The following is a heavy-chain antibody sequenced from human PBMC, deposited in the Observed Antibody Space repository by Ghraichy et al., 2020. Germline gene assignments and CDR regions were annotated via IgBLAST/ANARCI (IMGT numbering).Heavy chain of an antibody. Sequence: GGSLRLSCAASGFTFSSYAMSWVRQAPGKGLEWVSAISGSGGSTYYADSVKGRFTISRDNSKNTLYLQMNSLRAEDTAVYYCAKDGQDIVVVVAATSYYFDYWGQGTLVTVSS. D-gene: IGHD2-15*01. J-gene: IGHJ4*02. CDR1: GFTFSSYA. V-gene: IGHV3-23*01. CDR2: ISGSGGST. CDR3: AKDGQDIVVVVAATSYYFDY.